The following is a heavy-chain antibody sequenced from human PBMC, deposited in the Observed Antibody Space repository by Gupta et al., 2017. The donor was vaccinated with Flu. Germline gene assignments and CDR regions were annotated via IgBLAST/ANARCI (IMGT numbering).Heavy chain of an antibody. D-gene: IGHD1-26*01. CDR1: GFTFTTYS. V-gene: IGHV3-48*02. Sequence: EVQLVEPGGGFLQPGGSLRLSCAASGFTFTTYSMNWVRQAPGKGLEWLSYISPRGDIIYYADSVKGRFTISRDNDKNSVHLQMHSLRDDDTAVYYCARGWELDYWGQGTLVTVSS. CDR2: ISPRGDII. J-gene: IGHJ4*02. CDR3: ARGWELDY.